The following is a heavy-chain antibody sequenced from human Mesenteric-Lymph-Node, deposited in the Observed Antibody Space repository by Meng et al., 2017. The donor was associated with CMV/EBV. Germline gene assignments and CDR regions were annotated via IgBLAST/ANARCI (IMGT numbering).Heavy chain of an antibody. Sequence: SETLSLTCSVSGGSIGSGRYYWCWVRQPPGKGLEWIGSVYYTGSAYYNPSLNSRVTISLDTSKNQFSLKLSSVTAADTAVYYCARDQGYTYGFSETDYWGQGTLVTVSS. V-gene: IGHV4-39*07. CDR2: VYYTGSA. J-gene: IGHJ4*02. D-gene: IGHD5-18*01. CDR1: GGSIGSGRYY. CDR3: ARDQGYTYGFSETDY.